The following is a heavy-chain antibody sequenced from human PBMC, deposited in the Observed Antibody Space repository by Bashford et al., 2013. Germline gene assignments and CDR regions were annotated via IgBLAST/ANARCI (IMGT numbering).Heavy chain of an antibody. Sequence: SETLSLTCTVSGDSIRSSGYYWGWIRLPPGKGLEWIGTIYSGGTTYYTPSLRSRITISVDTSKNQFSLKLSSATATDTAVYYCARQAVVTLAGDYFDYWGQGALVTVSS. CDR3: ARQAVVTLAGDYFDY. J-gene: IGHJ4*02. V-gene: IGHV4-39*01. CDR1: GDSIRSSGYY. D-gene: IGHD3-22*01. CDR2: IYSGGTT.